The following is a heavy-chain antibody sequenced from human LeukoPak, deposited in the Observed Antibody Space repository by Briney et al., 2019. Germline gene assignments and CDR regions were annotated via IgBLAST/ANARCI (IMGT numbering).Heavy chain of an antibody. D-gene: IGHD5-18*01. CDR3: ARDVYSYGYNWFDP. Sequence: GASVKGSCKASVGTFSSYAISWVRQAPGQGLEWMGGIIPIFGTANYAQKFQGRVTITADKSTSTAYMELSSLRSEDTAVYYCARDVYSYGYNWFDPWGQGTLVTVSS. V-gene: IGHV1-69*06. CDR1: VGTFSSYA. CDR2: IIPIFGTA. J-gene: IGHJ5*02.